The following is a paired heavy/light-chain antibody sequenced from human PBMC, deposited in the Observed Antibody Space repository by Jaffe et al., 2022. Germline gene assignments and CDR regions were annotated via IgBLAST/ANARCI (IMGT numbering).Light chain of an antibody. V-gene: IGKV2-30*02. CDR3: MQGTHWPPFT. J-gene: IGKJ3*01. CDR1: QSLVHSDGNTY. Sequence: DVVMTQSPLSLPVPLGHPASISCRSSQSLVHSDGNTYLNWFQQRPGQSPRRLIYQISNRDSGVPDRFSGSGSDTYFTLRISRVEADDVGIYYCMQGTHWPPFTFGPGTKVDI. CDR2: QIS.
Heavy chain of an antibody. CDR1: GFIFSNYA. CDR2: ISYSANTT. Sequence: EVHLLESGGGLVQPGGSLRVSCAASGFIFSNYAMSWVRQGPGKGLEWVSVISYSANTTYYADSAKGRFTISRDNSKNTLYLQMNNLRAEDTAVYYCAKAAGSGWSPDFWGQGTLVTVSS. V-gene: IGHV3-23*01. D-gene: IGHD6-19*01. J-gene: IGHJ4*02. CDR3: AKAAGSGWSPDF.